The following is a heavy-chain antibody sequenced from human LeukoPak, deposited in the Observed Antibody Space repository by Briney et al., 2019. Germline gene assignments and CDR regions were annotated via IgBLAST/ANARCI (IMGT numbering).Heavy chain of an antibody. V-gene: IGHV1-69*06. J-gene: IGHJ6*04. D-gene: IGHD1-1*01. CDR3: AARDNGNDLLSYHAMDV. CDR2: IMPVLDTG. Sequence: SVKVSCKASGGSFRRYAFAWVRQAPGQGLEWMGGIMPVLDTGSYAQGFQGRVTITEGRSTSTAYMELRSLRPEDTALYYCAARDNGNDLLSYHAMDVWGNGTTVTVSS. CDR1: GGSFRRYA.